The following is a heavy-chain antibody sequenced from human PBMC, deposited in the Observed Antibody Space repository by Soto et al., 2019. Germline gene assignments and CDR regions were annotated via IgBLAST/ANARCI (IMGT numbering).Heavy chain of an antibody. CDR1: GFTFSYYW. J-gene: IGHJ3*01. CDR2: IHSDGSST. CDR3: ARGDRGAFDL. Sequence: EVQLLESGGGLVQPGESLRLSCAASGFTFSYYWMHWVRQAPGMGLVWVSRIHSDGSSTTYADSVKGRFTISRDNARNTLYLQMKSLRAEDTAVYYCARGDRGAFDLWGQGTVVTVSS. V-gene: IGHV3-74*01. D-gene: IGHD1-26*01.